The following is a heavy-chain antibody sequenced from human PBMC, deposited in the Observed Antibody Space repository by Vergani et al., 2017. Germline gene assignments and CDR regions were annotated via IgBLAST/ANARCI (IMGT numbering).Heavy chain of an antibody. CDR2: IIPIFGTA. CDR3: ASGGMTTVTERPKNWFDP. J-gene: IGHJ5*02. CDR1: GGTFSSYA. D-gene: IGHD4-17*01. Sequence: QVQLVQSGAEVKKPGSSVKVSCKASGGTFSSYAISWVRQAPGQGLEWMGGIIPIFGTANYAQKFQGRVTITADESTSTAYMERSSLRSEDTAVYYCASGGMTTVTERPKNWFDPWGQGTLVTDSS. V-gene: IGHV1-69*12.